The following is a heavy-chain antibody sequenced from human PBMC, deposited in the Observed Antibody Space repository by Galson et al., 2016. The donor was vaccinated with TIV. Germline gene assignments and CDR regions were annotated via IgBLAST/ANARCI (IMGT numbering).Heavy chain of an antibody. CDR3: TTPPYCGGDCWHYYYDAVGV. CDR2: IKSNTDGGTT. D-gene: IGHD2-21*02. Sequence: LRLSCAGSGFTINNAWMSWVRQAPGKGLEWVGRIKSNTDGGTTDYAAPVKGRFTISRDDSRNTVSLQMNGLKIKDTGVYYCTTPPYCGGDCWHYYYDAVGVWGQGTTVTVS. J-gene: IGHJ6*02. V-gene: IGHV3-15*01. CDR1: GFTINNAW.